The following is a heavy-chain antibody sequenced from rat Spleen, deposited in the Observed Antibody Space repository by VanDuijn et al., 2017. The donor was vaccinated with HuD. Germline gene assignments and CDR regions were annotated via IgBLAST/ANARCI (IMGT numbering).Heavy chain of an antibody. J-gene: IGHJ2*01. CDR1: GFTFSDYY. CDR2: ITDTGDNT. V-gene: IGHV5-25*01. CDR3: ARSVFDY. Sequence: EVQLVESDGGLVQPGRSLKLSCAASGFTFSDYYMAWVRQAPTKGLEWVATITDTGDNTYYPDSVKGRFTISRDNAKNTLYLQMDSLRSEDTATYYCARSVFDYWGQGVMVTVSS.